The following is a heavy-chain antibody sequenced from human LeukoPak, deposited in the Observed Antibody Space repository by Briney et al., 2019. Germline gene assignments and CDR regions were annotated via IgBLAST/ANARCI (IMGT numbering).Heavy chain of an antibody. J-gene: IGHJ6*02. D-gene: IGHD5-18*01. CDR3: ARTSLYRGYSYGSIWRTSGMDV. Sequence: SVNVSCKASGGTFSSYAISWVRQAPGQGLEWMGGIIPIFGTANYAQKFQGRVTITADESTSTAYMELSSLRSEDTAVYYCARTSLYRGYSYGSIWRTSGMDVWGQGTTVTVSS. CDR1: GGTFSSYA. CDR2: IIPIFGTA. V-gene: IGHV1-69*13.